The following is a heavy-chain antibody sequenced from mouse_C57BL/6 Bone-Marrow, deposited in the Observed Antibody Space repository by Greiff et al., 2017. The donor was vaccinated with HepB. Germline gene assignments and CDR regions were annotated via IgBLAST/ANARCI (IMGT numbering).Heavy chain of an antibody. CDR1: GYTFTDYY. CDR2: INPYNGGT. D-gene: IGHD1-1*01. CDR3: ARDGSQPWFAY. V-gene: IGHV1-19*01. Sequence: VQLKESGPVLVKPGASVKMSCKASGYTFTDYYMNWVKQSHGKSLEWIGVINPYNGGTSYNQKFKGKATLTVDKSSSTAYMELNSLTSEDSAVYYCARDGSQPWFAYWGQGTLVTVSA. J-gene: IGHJ3*01.